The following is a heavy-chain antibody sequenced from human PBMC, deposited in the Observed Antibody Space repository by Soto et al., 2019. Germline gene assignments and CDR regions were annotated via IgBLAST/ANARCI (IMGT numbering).Heavy chain of an antibody. CDR3: AKDRPDYYFDY. J-gene: IGHJ4*02. V-gene: IGHV3-23*01. CDR2: ISGSGGRT. CDR1: GFTFSSYA. Sequence: GWSLRLSFAASGFTFSSYAMSWVRQAPGKGLEWVSAISGSGGRTYYAESVKGRFTISRDNSKKTLYLQMNRLRAEDTAVYYCAKDRPDYYFDYWGQGTLVTVSS.